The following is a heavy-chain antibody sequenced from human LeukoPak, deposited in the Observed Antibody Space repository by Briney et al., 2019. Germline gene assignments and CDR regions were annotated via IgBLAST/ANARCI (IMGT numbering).Heavy chain of an antibody. CDR3: AKDLHSCGGDCY. D-gene: IGHD2-21*02. CDR1: GFTLRGYG. CDR2: ISYDGSNK. Sequence: PGGSLRLSCAASGFTLRGYGMHWVRQAPGKGLEWVAVISYDGSNKYYADSVKGRFTISRDNSKNTLYLQMNSLRAEDTAVYYCAKDLHSCGGDCYWGQGTLVTVSS. J-gene: IGHJ4*02. V-gene: IGHV3-30*18.